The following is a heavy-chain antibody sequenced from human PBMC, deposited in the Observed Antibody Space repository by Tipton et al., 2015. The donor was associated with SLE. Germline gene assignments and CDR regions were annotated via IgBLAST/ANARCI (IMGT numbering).Heavy chain of an antibody. CDR3: VRLELPATKADY. CDR1: GFSISSYY. V-gene: IGHV4-38-2*02. Sequence: TLSLTCTVSGFSISSYYWGWIRQPPGKGLEGLGTIYHSGTTYYNPSLKSRLTLSIDTSKNQFSLKLSSVTAADTAVYYCVRLELPATKADYWGPGTLVTVSS. CDR2: IYHSGTT. J-gene: IGHJ4*02. D-gene: IGHD5-24*01.